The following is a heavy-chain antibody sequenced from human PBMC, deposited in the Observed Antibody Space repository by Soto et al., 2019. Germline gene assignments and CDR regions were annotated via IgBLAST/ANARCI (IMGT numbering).Heavy chain of an antibody. CDR2: ISSSSSTI. V-gene: IGHV3-48*01. D-gene: IGHD3-3*01. J-gene: IGHJ6*02. CDR1: GFTFSSYS. CDR3: ARNHYDFLSGYLGDYYYVMDF. Sequence: GGSLRLSCAASGFTFSSYSMNWVRQAPGKGLEWVSYISSSSSTIYYADSVKGRFTISRDNAKNSLYLQMNSLRAEDTAVYYCARNHYDFLSGYLGDYYYVMDFWGQGTTVTGSS.